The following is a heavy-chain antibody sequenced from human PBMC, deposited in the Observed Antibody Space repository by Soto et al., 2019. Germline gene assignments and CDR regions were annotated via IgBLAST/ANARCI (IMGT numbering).Heavy chain of an antibody. CDR3: ARDSYNFDD. CDR2: IYYSGST. Sequence: SETLSLTCTVSGGSIRSYYWSWIRQPPGKGLEWIGYIYYSGSTDYNPSLKSRVTISVDTPKNQFSLKLRSVTAADTAVYYCARDSYNFDDWGQGILVTVS. J-gene: IGHJ4*02. CDR1: GGSIRSYY. D-gene: IGHD5-18*01. V-gene: IGHV4-59*01.